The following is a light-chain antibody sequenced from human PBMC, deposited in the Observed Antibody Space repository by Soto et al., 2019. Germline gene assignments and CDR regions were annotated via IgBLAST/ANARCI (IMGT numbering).Light chain of an antibody. CDR1: QTISTY. CDR2: DAS. J-gene: IGKJ2*01. Sequence: DIQMTQSPSSLSASVGDRVTITCRASQTISTYLNWYQQKPGKAPRLLIYDASSLLSGVPSRFSGSGCETDFTLTIASLQPADVSTYYFQQSDSTPYTFGQGTKVEI. V-gene: IGKV1-39*01. CDR3: QQSDSTPYT.